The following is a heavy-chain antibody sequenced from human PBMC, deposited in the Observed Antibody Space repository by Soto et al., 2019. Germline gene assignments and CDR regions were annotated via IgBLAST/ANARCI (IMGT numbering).Heavy chain of an antibody. J-gene: IGHJ4*02. CDR1: GFTVSSNY. V-gene: IGHV3-53*01. Sequence: GGSLRLSCAASGFTVSSNYMSWVRQAPGKGLEWVSVIYSGGSTYYADSVKGRFTISRDNSKNTLYLQVNSLRAEDTAVYYCASAYYYDSSGYYPYWGQGTLVTVYS. CDR2: IYSGGST. CDR3: ASAYYYDSSGYYPY. D-gene: IGHD3-22*01.